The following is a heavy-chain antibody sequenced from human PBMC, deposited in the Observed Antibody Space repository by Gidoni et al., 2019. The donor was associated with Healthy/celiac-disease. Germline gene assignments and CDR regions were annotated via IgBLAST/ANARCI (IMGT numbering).Heavy chain of an antibody. D-gene: IGHD1-7*01. CDR3: ARGRSNWNYKGLDY. Sequence: QVQLQQWGAGLLKPSETLSLTCAVYGGSFSGYYWSWIRQPPGKGLEWIGEINHSGSTNYNPSLKSRVTISVDTSKNQFSLKLSSVTAADTAVYYCARGRSNWNYKGLDYWGQGTLVTVSS. V-gene: IGHV4-34*01. CDR2: INHSGST. J-gene: IGHJ4*02. CDR1: GGSFSGYY.